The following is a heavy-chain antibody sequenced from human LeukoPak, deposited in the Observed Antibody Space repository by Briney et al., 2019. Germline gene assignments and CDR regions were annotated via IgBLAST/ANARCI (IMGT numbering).Heavy chain of an antibody. Sequence: GGSLRLSCAASGFTFTSYAMRWVRQAPGKGLEWVSAISAGGANTYYADSVKGRFTISRDNSKNTLYLQMNSLRAEDTAVYYCAKGGYDYAEYVDYWGQGTLVTVSS. CDR3: AKGGYDYAEYVDY. CDR1: GFTFTSYA. D-gene: IGHD4-17*01. V-gene: IGHV3-23*01. J-gene: IGHJ4*02. CDR2: ISAGGANT.